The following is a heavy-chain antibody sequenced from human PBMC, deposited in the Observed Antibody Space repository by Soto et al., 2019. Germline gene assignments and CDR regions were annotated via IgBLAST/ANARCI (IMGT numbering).Heavy chain of an antibody. D-gene: IGHD1-26*01. Sequence: SETLSLTCAVYGGSFSGYYWSWIRQPPGKGLEWIGEINHSGSTNYNPSLKSRVTISVDTSKNQFSLKLSSVTAADTAVYYCEAYSGNHFGDAFDIWGQGAMVT. V-gene: IGHV4-34*01. J-gene: IGHJ3*02. CDR1: GGSFSGYY. CDR3: EAYSGNHFGDAFDI. CDR2: INHSGST.